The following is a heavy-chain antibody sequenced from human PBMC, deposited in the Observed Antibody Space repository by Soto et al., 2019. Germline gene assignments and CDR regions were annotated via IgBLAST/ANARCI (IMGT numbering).Heavy chain of an antibody. CDR1: GFTFSSYE. V-gene: IGHV3-48*03. Sequence: EVQLVESGGGLVQPGGSLRLSCAASGFTFSSYEMNWVRQAPGKGLEWVSYISSSGSTIYYADSVKGRFTISRDNAKNSLYLQMNSLRAEDTAVYYCARDGPAHDYADIVATRFDYWGQGTLVTVSS. CDR2: ISSSGSTI. J-gene: IGHJ4*02. CDR3: ARDGPAHDYADIVATRFDY. D-gene: IGHD5-12*01.